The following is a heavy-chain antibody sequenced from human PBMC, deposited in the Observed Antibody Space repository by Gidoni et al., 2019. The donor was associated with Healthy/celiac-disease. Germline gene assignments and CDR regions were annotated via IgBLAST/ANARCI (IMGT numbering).Heavy chain of an antibody. CDR2: INHSGST. V-gene: IGHV4-34*01. J-gene: IGHJ6*02. Sequence: QVQLQQWGAGLLKPSETLSLTCAVYGGSFSGYYWSWIRQPPGKGLGWIGEINHSGSTNYNPSLKSRVTISVETSKNQFSLKLSSVTAADTAVYYCARGVKVVPAAVYYYYYGMDVWGQGTTVTVSS. D-gene: IGHD2-2*01. CDR3: ARGVKVVPAAVYYYYYGMDV. CDR1: GGSFSGYY.